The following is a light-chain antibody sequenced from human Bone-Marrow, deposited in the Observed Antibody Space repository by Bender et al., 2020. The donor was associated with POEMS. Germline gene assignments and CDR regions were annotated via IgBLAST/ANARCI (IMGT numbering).Light chain of an antibody. CDR1: NIGIKS. J-gene: IGLJ2*01. CDR3: QVWDRSSDHVV. Sequence: SYVLAQPPSVSVAPGQTARITCGGNNIGIKSVHWYQQKPGQAPVLVVYGDRDRPSGIPDRISGSSSGDTATLTISRVEAGDEADYYCQVWDRSSDHVVFGGGTKLTVL. CDR2: GDR. V-gene: IGLV3-21*02.